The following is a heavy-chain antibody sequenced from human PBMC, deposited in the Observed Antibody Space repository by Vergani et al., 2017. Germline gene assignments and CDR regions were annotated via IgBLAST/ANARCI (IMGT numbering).Heavy chain of an antibody. CDR2: IYYSGST. CDR1: GGSISSYY. J-gene: IGHJ3*02. V-gene: IGHV4-59*01. Sequence: QVQLQESGPGLVKPSETLSLTCTVSGGSISSYYWSWIRQPPGKGLEWIGYIYYSGSTNYNPSLKSRVTISVDTSKNQFSLKLSSVTAAVTAVYYCAGELYDAFDIWGQGTMVTVSS. D-gene: IGHD1-26*01. CDR3: AGELYDAFDI.